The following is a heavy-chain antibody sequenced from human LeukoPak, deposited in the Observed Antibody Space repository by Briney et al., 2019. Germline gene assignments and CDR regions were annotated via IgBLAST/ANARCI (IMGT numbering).Heavy chain of an antibody. V-gene: IGHV3-7*01. CDR1: GFTFSRDW. Sequence: GGSLRLSCVASGFTFSRDWMSWVRQAPGKGLEWVASVKQDGIETQYVDSVKGRFAISRDNAKNSVYLQMNSLRVEDTAVYYCARDGTGFDYWGQGTLVTVSS. J-gene: IGHJ4*02. CDR3: ARDGTGFDY. CDR2: VKQDGIET. D-gene: IGHD2-8*02.